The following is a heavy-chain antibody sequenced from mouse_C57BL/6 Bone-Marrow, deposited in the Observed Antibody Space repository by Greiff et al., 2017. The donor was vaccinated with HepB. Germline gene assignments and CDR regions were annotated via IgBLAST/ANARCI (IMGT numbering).Heavy chain of an antibody. V-gene: IGHV1-26*01. CDR3: AGAFAY. J-gene: IGHJ3*01. CDR2: INPNNGGT. CDR1: GYTFTDYY. Sequence: VQLKQSGPELVKPGASVKISCKASGYTFTDYYMNWVKQSHGKSLEWIGDINPNNGGTSYNQKFKGKATLTVDKSSSTAYMELRSLTSEDSAVYYCAGAFAYWGQGTLVTVSA.